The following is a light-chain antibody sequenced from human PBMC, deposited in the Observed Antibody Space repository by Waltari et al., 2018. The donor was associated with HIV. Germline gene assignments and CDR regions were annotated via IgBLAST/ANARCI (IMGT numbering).Light chain of an antibody. V-gene: IGLV3-21*04. CDR3: QVWDNTAHREV. CDR2: YDN. CDR1: NIGSKS. J-gene: IGLJ3*02. Sequence: SYVLTQPPSVSEAPGKTARITCGGHNIGSKSVHWYQQKPGQAPVLVIYYDNDRPSGIPERFSGSNSGNTATLTISRVEVGDEADYYCQVWDNTAHREVFGGGTKLTVL.